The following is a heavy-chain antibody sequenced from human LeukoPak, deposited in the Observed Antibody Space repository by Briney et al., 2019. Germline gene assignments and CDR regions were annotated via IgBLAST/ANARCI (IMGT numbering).Heavy chain of an antibody. V-gene: IGHV3-23*01. D-gene: IGHD3-22*01. CDR1: GFTFSSYA. J-gene: IGHJ6*02. CDR2: ISGSGGRT. CDR3: AKDSPLTTPEALYYFYGMDV. Sequence: GGSLRLSCAASGFTFSSYAMSWVRQAPGKGLEWVTAISGSGGRTYYADSVKGRFTISRDNSKNTLYLQMNSLRAEDTAVYFCAKDSPLTTPEALYYFYGMDVWGQGTRSPSP.